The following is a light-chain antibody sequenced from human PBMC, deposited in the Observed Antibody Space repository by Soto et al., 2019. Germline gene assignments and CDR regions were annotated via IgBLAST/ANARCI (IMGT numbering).Light chain of an antibody. CDR3: QQATDCPPT. CDR1: HDISRW. V-gene: IGKV1-12*01. J-gene: IGKJ1*01. Sequence: DVLMTQFPSSLSASVGDRVTITCXASHDISRWLTWYQVRPGKAPKALIYAAASLQSGVPSRFSGSGSGTEYTLTISSLQPEDFATYYCQQATDCPPTFGQGTKVDIK. CDR2: AAA.